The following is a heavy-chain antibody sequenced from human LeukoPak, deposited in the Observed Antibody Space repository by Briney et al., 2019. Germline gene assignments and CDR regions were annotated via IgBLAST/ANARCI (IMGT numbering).Heavy chain of an antibody. J-gene: IGHJ4*02. Sequence: ASVKVSFKASGYTFTDFYMHWVRQAPGQGLEWMGRINPNKGDTDYAQKFQGRVTMTRDTSISTAYMEVNRLTSDDTAVYYCARAGRGIRGTTGDYWGQGTLVTVSS. CDR3: ARAGRGIRGTTGDY. D-gene: IGHD1-7*01. CDR1: GYTFTDFY. CDR2: INPNKGDT. V-gene: IGHV1-2*06.